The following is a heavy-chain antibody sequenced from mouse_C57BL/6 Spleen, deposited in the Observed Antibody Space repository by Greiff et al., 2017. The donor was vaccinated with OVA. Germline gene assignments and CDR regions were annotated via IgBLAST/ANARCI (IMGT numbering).Heavy chain of an antibody. CDR2: IDPETGGT. CDR1: GYTFTDYE. Sequence: VQLQQSGAELVRPGASVTLSCKASGYTFTDYEMHWVKQTPVHGLEWIGAIDPETGGTAYNQKFKGKAILTADKSSSTAYMELRSLTSEDSAVYYCTRGGWDRRDFDYWGQGTTLTVSS. V-gene: IGHV1-15*01. J-gene: IGHJ2*01. CDR3: TRGGWDRRDFDY. D-gene: IGHD3-3*01.